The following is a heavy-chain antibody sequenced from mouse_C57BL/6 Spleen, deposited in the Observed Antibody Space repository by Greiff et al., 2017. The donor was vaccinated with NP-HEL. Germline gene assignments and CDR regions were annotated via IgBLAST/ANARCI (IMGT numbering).Heavy chain of an antibody. CDR3: ARGNDGYSYYAMDY. Sequence: QVQLQQSGPELVKPGASVKISCKASGYAFSSSWMNWVKQRPGKGLEWIGRIYPGDGDTNYNGKFKGKATLTADKSSSTAYMQLSSLTSEDSAVYFCARGNDGYSYYAMDYWGQGTSVTVSS. CDR1: GYAFSSSW. J-gene: IGHJ4*01. V-gene: IGHV1-82*01. CDR2: IYPGDGDT. D-gene: IGHD2-3*01.